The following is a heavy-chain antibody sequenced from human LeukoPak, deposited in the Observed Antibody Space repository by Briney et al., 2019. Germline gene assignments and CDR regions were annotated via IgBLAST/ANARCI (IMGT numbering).Heavy chain of an antibody. CDR1: GFTVSSNY. Sequence: GGSLRLSCAASGFTVSSNYMSWVSQAPGKGMEWVSVIYSGGSTYYADSVKGRFTISRDNAKNSLYLQMDSLRAEDTALYYCAKEPNKYSGYDYFDFWGQGTLVTVSS. J-gene: IGHJ4*02. CDR3: AKEPNKYSGYDYFDF. D-gene: IGHD5-12*01. V-gene: IGHV3-53*05. CDR2: IYSGGST.